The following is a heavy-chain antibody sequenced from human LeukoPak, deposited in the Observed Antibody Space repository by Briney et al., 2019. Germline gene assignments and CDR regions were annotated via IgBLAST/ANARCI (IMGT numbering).Heavy chain of an antibody. CDR3: ARGRKRDFVWGIYCPFDT. CDR1: GGSISSYY. Sequence: SETLSLXCTVSGGSISSYYRSWIRQPAGKGLEWIGRIYTSGSTNYNPSLKSRVTMSVDTSKNQFSLKLSSVTAADTAVYSCARGRKRDFVWGIYCPFDTWGQGTLFTVSS. V-gene: IGHV4-4*07. D-gene: IGHD3-16*01. CDR2: IYTSGST. J-gene: IGHJ4*02.